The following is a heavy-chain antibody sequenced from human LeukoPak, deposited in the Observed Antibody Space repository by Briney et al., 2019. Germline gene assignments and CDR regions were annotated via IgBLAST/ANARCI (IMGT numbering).Heavy chain of an antibody. CDR3: TRESGAFSPFGF. J-gene: IGHJ4*02. D-gene: IGHD1-26*01. V-gene: IGHV4-4*02. CDR2: VHLSGAS. CDR1: GGSILTTNW. Sequence: SGTLSLTFAVSGGSILTTNWWSWVRQPPGKGLEWIGEVHLSGASNYNPSLKSRVNISIDKSKNQLSLELTSVTAADTAIYYCTRESGAFSPFGFGGQGTLVTVAS.